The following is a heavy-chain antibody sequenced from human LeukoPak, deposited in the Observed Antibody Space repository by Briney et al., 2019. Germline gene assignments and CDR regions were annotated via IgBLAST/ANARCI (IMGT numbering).Heavy chain of an antibody. V-gene: IGHV3-74*01. Sequence: GGSLRLSCAASGFSFSSYWMHWVRQPPGKGRVWFSGIKSDGSSTNYADSVKGRFTISRDNAKNTLYLQMNSLRAEDTAVYYCARDGRIAAPGTDLDYWGQGTLVTVSS. CDR2: IKSDGSST. J-gene: IGHJ4*02. D-gene: IGHD6-13*01. CDR3: ARDGRIAAPGTDLDY. CDR1: GFSFSSYW.